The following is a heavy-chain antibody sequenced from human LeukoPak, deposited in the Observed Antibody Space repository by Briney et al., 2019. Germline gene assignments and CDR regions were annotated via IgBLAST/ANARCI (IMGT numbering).Heavy chain of an antibody. CDR1: GYTFTSYD. Sequence: ASVKVSCKASGYTFTSYDINWVRQATGQGLEWMGWMNPNSGNTGYAQKFQGRVTMTRNTSISTAYMKLSSLRSEDTAVYYCARGWPAYSSSWYPDDLSDAFDIWGQGTMVTVSS. V-gene: IGHV1-8*01. CDR3: ARGWPAYSSSWYPDDLSDAFDI. CDR2: MNPNSGNT. J-gene: IGHJ3*02. D-gene: IGHD6-13*01.